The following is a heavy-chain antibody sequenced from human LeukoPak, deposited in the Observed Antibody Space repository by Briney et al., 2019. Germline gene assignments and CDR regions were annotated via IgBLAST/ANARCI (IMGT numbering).Heavy chain of an antibody. D-gene: IGHD3-10*01. CDR1: GSTFSNYA. Sequence: GGSLRLSCEASGSTFSNYAMHWVRQAPGKGLEWVSIISSGGVYEYYADSVKGRFTISRDNSKNTLYLQLNSLRPEDTAVYYCARDSTYYYDSGSSGPHYFDNWGQGTLVTVSS. V-gene: IGHV3-30*01. CDR3: ARDSTYYYDSGSSGPHYFDN. J-gene: IGHJ4*02. CDR2: ISSGGVYE.